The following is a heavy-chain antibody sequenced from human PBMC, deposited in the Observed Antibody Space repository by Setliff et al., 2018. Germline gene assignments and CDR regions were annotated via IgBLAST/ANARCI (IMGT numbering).Heavy chain of an antibody. V-gene: IGHV4-31*03. CDR3: AREAGYYDSSGPVGVPYYYYMDV. CDR2: IYYSGST. Sequence: SETLSLTCSVSGGSISSGGYYWSWIRQHPGKGLEWIGYIYYSGSTYYNPSLKSRVTISVDTSRNQFSLKLSSVTAADTAVYYCAREAGYYDSSGPVGVPYYYYMDVWGKGTTVTVSS. CDR1: GGSISSGGYY. D-gene: IGHD3-22*01. J-gene: IGHJ6*03.